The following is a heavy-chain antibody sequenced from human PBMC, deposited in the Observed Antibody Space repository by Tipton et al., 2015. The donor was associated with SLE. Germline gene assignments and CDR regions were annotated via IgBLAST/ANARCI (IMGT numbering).Heavy chain of an antibody. CDR3: ARDRGPHTTNYYGMDV. D-gene: IGHD1-1*01. V-gene: IGHV4-61*09. Sequence: TLSLTCSVSGGSVSSAYYYWSWIRQPAGKGLEWIGYIYTSGSTNYNPSLKSRVTISVDTSKNQFSLKLSSVTAADTAVYYCARDRGPHTTNYYGMDVWGQGTTVTVSS. CDR2: IYTSGST. J-gene: IGHJ6*02. CDR1: GGSVSSAYYY.